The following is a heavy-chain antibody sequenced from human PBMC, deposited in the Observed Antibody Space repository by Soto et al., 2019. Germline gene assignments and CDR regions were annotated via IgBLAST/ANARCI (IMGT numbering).Heavy chain of an antibody. Sequence: GGSLRLSCAASGFSFSDYIMNWVRQPPGKGLEWVSSINSGRTYINYADSVRGRFTISRDNARNSLYLQMNSLRVEDTAVYYCVRDGRKVVVDAPPGGDAFDRWGQGTMVPVSS. J-gene: IGHJ3*01. D-gene: IGHD2-15*01. CDR3: VRDGRKVVVDAPPGGDAFDR. V-gene: IGHV3-21*01. CDR2: INSGRTYI. CDR1: GFSFSDYI.